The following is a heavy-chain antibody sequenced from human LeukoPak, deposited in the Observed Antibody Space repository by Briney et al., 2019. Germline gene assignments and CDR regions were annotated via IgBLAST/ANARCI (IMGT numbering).Heavy chain of an antibody. Sequence: GGSLRLSCAASGFTFSSYGMHWVRQAPGKGLEWVAFIWYDGSIKYYADSVKGRFIISRDNSKNTLYLQMNSMRAEDTAVYYCAKAAEWLLAFYYYYMDVCGKGTTVTVSS. J-gene: IGHJ6*03. CDR2: IWYDGSIK. D-gene: IGHD3-3*01. CDR3: AKAAEWLLAFYYYYMDV. CDR1: GFTFSSYG. V-gene: IGHV3-30*02.